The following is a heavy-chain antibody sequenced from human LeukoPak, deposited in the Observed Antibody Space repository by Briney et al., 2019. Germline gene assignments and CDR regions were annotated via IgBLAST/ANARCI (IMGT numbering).Heavy chain of an antibody. CDR2: ISGSGGST. J-gene: IGHJ4*02. CDR3: AKGYSGGYHFDY. V-gene: IGHV3-23*01. Sequence: GGSLRLSCAASGFTFSSYAMSWVRQAPGEGLEWVSGISGSGGSTYYADSVKGRFTISRDNSKNTLYLQMNSLRAEDTAVYYCAKGYSGGYHFDYWGQGTLVTISS. D-gene: IGHD1-26*01. CDR1: GFTFSSYA.